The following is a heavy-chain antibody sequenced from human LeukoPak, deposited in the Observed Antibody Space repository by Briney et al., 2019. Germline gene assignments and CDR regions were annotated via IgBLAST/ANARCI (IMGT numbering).Heavy chain of an antibody. D-gene: IGHD1-26*01. CDR1: GFTVSSNY. Sequence: GGSLRLSCAASGFTVSSNYMSWVRQAPGKGLEWVSAISGSADNTYYADSVKGRFAISRDNSKNTLYLQLSTLRADDAAVYYCAKRTPYTGSSQSFDYWGQGTLVTVSS. J-gene: IGHJ4*02. V-gene: IGHV3-23*01. CDR3: AKRTPYTGSSQSFDY. CDR2: ISGSADNT.